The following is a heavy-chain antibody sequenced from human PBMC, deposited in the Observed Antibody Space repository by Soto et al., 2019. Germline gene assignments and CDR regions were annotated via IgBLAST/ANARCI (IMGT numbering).Heavy chain of an antibody. D-gene: IGHD6-19*01. J-gene: IGHJ3*02. Sequence: GGSLRLSCAASGFTFSSYGMHWVRQAPGKGLEWVAVISYDGSNKYYADSVKGRFTISRDNSKNTLYLQMSSLRAEDTAVYYCAKDMGSGWYSAFDIWGQGTMVTVSS. CDR2: ISYDGSNK. CDR3: AKDMGSGWYSAFDI. CDR1: GFTFSSYG. V-gene: IGHV3-30*18.